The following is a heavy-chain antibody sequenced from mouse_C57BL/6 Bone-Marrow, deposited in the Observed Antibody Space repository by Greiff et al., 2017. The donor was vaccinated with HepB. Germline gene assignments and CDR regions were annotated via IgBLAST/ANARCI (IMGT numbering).Heavy chain of an antibody. CDR1: GFTFSDYY. CDR3: ARTGDGAWFAY. CDR2: ISNGGGST. Sequence: EVQLQESGGGLVQPGGSLKLSCAASGFTFSDYYMYWVRQTPEKRLEWVAYISNGGGSTYYPDTVKGRFTISRDNAKNTLYLQMSRLKSEDTAMYYCARTGDGAWFAYWGQGTLVTVSA. J-gene: IGHJ3*01. D-gene: IGHD3-3*01. V-gene: IGHV5-12*01.